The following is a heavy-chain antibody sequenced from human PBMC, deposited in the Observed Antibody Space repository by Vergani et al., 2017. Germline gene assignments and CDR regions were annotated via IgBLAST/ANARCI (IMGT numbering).Heavy chain of an antibody. CDR3: ARQKDYYMDV. V-gene: IGHV4-38-2*02. CDR2: IYDSGST. CDR1: GYSITRAYY. Sequence: VQLQESGPGLVKPSETLSVTCTVSGYSITRAYYWGWIRQAPGKGLEYIGSIYDSGSTYYNPSLKSRVAISLDASNSQFSLRLSSVTAADTAVYYCARQKDYYMDVWGKGTTVTVS. J-gene: IGHJ6*03.